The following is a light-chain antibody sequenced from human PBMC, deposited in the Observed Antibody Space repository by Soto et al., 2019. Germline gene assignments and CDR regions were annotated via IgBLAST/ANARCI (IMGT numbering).Light chain of an antibody. CDR1: QTVRNNY. V-gene: IGKV3-20*01. CDR3: QQYNNWPRT. Sequence: EFVLTQSPGTLSLSPEERATLSCRASQTVRNNYLAWYQQKPGQAPRLLIYDASSRATGIPDRFSGGGSGTDFTLTISSLQSEDFAVYYCQQYNNWPRTFGQGTKVDIK. CDR2: DAS. J-gene: IGKJ1*01.